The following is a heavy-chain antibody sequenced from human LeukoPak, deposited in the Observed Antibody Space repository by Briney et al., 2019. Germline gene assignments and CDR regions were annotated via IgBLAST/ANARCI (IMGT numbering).Heavy chain of an antibody. V-gene: IGHV3-30*02. CDR2: IRCDGSNE. J-gene: IGHJ6*03. CDR1: TFTFRSYG. D-gene: IGHD1-26*01. CDR3: AKDGGIVGAAIKLGRLYYYYMDV. Sequence: GGSLRLSCAASTFTFRSYGMHWVRQAPGKGLEWVAFIRCDGSNEYYADSVKGRFTISRHNSKNTLYLQMNSLRAEDTAVYYCAKDGGIVGAAIKLGRLYYYYMDVWGKGTTVTVSS.